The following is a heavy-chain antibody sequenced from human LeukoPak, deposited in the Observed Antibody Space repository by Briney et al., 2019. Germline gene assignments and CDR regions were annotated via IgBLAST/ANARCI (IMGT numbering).Heavy chain of an antibody. D-gene: IGHD1-7*01. Sequence: SEKVFCKASGGTFSSYSISWVRQAPGQGLEWMGGIIPIFGTANYAQKFQGRVTITTDESTSTAYMELSSLRSKDTAVYYCAREVLTGTGHYMDVWGKGTTVTVSS. CDR3: AREVLTGTGHYMDV. V-gene: IGHV1-69*05. CDR2: IIPIFGTA. CDR1: GGTFSSYS. J-gene: IGHJ6*03.